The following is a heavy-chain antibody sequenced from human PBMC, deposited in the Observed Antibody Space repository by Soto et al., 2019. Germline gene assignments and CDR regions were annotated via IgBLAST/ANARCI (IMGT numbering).Heavy chain of an antibody. D-gene: IGHD3-10*01. CDR3: ARRGSHAFDI. CDR2: ISHTGTT. J-gene: IGHJ3*02. Sequence: SETLSLTCTVSGDSISSSIYYWGWIHQPPGKGLEWIGSISHTGTTYYSPSHKSRVTISVDTPKNQFSLRLSSVTAADTAVYYCARRGSHAFDIWGQGTMVTVSS. CDR1: GDSISSSIYY. V-gene: IGHV4-39*01.